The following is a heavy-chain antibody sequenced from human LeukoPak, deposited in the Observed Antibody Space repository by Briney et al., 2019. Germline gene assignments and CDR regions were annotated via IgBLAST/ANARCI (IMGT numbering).Heavy chain of an antibody. D-gene: IGHD4-23*01. CDR1: GASISSSSYS. Sequence: SETLSLTCTVSGASISSSSYSWGWIRQPPGKGLEWIGGVYYSGYTHYNPSLKSRVTISVDVSKNQFSLKLSSVTAADTAVYYCAKTGYGGNPFDSWGQGTQVTVSS. CDR2: VYYSGYT. CDR3: AKTGYGGNPFDS. J-gene: IGHJ4*02. V-gene: IGHV4-39*01.